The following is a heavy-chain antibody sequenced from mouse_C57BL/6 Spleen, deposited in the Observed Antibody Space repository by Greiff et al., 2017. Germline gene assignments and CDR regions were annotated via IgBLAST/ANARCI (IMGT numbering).Heavy chain of an antibody. Sequence: EVKLQESGPELVKPGASVKIPCKASGYTFTDYNMDWVKQSHGKSLEWIGDINPNNGGTIYNQKFKGKATLTVDKSSSTAYMELRSLTSEDTAVYYCARRHYGYDYFDYWGQGTTLTVSS. CDR2: INPNNGGT. CDR3: ARRHYGYDYFDY. J-gene: IGHJ2*01. CDR1: GYTFTDYN. D-gene: IGHD2-2*01. V-gene: IGHV1-18*01.